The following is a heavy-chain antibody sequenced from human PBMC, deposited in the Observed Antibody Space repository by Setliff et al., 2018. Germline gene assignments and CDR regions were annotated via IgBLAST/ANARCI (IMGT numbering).Heavy chain of an antibody. CDR2: MFYTGTT. CDR1: GDSITSYY. Sequence: PSETLSLTCTLSGDSITSYYLTWIRQHPGKGLEWIGYMFYTGTTNYNPSLKSRVTMSIDTSMKSFSLRLTSVTPADTAIYYCATNLATPSDAFDIWGQGTMVTVS. J-gene: IGHJ3*02. CDR3: ATNLATPSDAFDI. V-gene: IGHV4-59*01.